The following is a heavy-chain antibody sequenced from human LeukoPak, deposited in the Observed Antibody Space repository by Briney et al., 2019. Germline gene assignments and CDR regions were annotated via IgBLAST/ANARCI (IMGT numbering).Heavy chain of an antibody. CDR2: IRYDGSNK. CDR3: AKDRGYGGSYLFYFDY. Sequence: GGSLRLSCAASGFTFSSYGMHWVRQAPGKGLEWVAFIRYDGSNKYYADSVKGRFTISRDNSKNTLYLQMNSLRAEDTAVYYCAKDRGYGGSYLFYFDYWGQGTLVTVSS. CDR1: GFTFSSYG. D-gene: IGHD1-26*01. V-gene: IGHV3-30*02. J-gene: IGHJ4*02.